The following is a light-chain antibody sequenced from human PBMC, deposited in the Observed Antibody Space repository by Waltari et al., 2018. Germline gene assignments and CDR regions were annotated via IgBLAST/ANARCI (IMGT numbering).Light chain of an antibody. CDR2: AAS. Sequence: AIQMTQSPSSLSASVGDRVTITCRASQGIRYDLGWYQQKPGKAPKLLIYAASSLQSGVPSRFSGSGSGADFTLTISSLQPEDFASYYCQQTYSSPLTFGPGTKLDIK. CDR3: QQTYSSPLT. V-gene: IGKV1-6*01. CDR1: QGIRYD. J-gene: IGKJ3*01.